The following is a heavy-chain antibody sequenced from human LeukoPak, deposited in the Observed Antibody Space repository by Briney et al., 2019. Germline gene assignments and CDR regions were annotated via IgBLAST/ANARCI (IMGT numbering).Heavy chain of an antibody. CDR3: ARDSYYGSGSSTDFDY. CDR2: ISAYNGNT. CDR1: GYTFTSYG. V-gene: IGHV1-18*01. D-gene: IGHD3-10*01. J-gene: IGHJ4*02. Sequence: ASVKVSCKASGYTFTSYGISWVRQAPGQGLECMGWISAYNGNTNYAQKLQGRVTMTTDTSTSTAYMELRSLRSDDTAVYYCARDSYYGSGSSTDFDYWGQGTLVTVSS.